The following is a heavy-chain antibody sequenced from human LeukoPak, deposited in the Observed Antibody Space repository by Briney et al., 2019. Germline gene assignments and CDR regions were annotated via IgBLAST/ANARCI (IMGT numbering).Heavy chain of an antibody. V-gene: IGHV1-69*04. CDR1: GGTFSSYA. D-gene: IGHD2-15*01. J-gene: IGHJ4*02. Sequence: ASVKVSCKASGGTFSSYAISWVRQAPGQGLEWMGRIIPILGIANYAQKFQGRVTITADKSTSTAYMELSSLRSEDTAVYYCARLTYCSGGSCFSSGTDYWGQGTLVTVSS. CDR2: IIPILGIA. CDR3: ARLTYCSGGSCFSSGTDY.